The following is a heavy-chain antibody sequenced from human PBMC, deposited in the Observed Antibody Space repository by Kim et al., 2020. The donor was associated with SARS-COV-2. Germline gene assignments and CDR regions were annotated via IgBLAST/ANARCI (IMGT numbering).Heavy chain of an antibody. CDR1: GGTFSSYT. CDR2: IIPILGIA. J-gene: IGHJ6*02. D-gene: IGHD1-26*01. V-gene: IGHV1-69*04. CDR3: ARDRSGIVGDETDYYYYYGMDV. Sequence: SVKVSCKASGGTFSSYTISWVRQAPGQGLEWMGRIIPILGIANYAQKFQGRVTITADKSTSTAYMELSSLRSEDTAVYYCARDRSGIVGDETDYYYYYGMDVWGQGTTVTVSS.